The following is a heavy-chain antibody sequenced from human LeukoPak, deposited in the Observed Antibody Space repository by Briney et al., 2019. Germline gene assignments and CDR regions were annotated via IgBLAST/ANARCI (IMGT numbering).Heavy chain of an antibody. CDR1: GFTFSSYG. Sequence: PGRSLRLSCAASGFTFSSYGMHWVRQAPGKGLEWVAVIWYGGSNKYYADSVKGRFTISRDNSKNTLYLQMNSLRAEDTAVYYCAKSMYGDSFDVWGQGTLVTVSS. CDR3: AKSMYGDSFDV. D-gene: IGHD4-17*01. J-gene: IGHJ4*02. CDR2: IWYGGSNK. V-gene: IGHV3-30*18.